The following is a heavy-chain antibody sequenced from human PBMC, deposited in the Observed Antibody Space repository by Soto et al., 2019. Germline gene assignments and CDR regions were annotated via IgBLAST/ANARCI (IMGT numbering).Heavy chain of an antibody. D-gene: IGHD2-8*01. CDR1: GYTFTSYG. Sequence: ASLKVSCKASGYTFTSYGISWVRQAPGQGLEWMGWISAYNGNTNYAQKLQGRVTMTTDTSTSTAYMELRSLRSDDTAVYYCARDGLVEGVLMNAFDIWGQGTMVTVSS. V-gene: IGHV1-18*01. CDR2: ISAYNGNT. J-gene: IGHJ3*02. CDR3: ARDGLVEGVLMNAFDI.